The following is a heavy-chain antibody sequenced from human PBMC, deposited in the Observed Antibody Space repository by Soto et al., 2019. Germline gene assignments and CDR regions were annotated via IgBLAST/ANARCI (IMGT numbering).Heavy chain of an antibody. CDR3: ARRHFNKIAYFDY. V-gene: IGHV2-5*01. CDR1: GFSLSTNGVG. Sequence: QITLKESGPTLVKPTQTLTLACTVSGFSLSTNGVGVGWIRQPPGKALEWLAIVYWNDDKRYIPSLESRLTIARDTSKHQLGLTMTHMDPVDKGTYYCARRHFNKIAYFDYWGQGTLVTVCS. J-gene: IGHJ4*02. CDR2: VYWNDDK.